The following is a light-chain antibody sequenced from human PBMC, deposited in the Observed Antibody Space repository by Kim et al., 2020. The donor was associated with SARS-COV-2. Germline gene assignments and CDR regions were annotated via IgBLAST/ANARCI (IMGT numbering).Light chain of an antibody. CDR1: QSISSW. V-gene: IGKV1-5*03. CDR3: QQYNSYPLT. J-gene: IGKJ4*01. CDR2: KAS. Sequence: DIQMTQSPSTLSASVGDRVTITCRASQSISSWLAWYQQKPGKAPKLLIYKASSLESGVTSRFSGSGSGTEFTLTISSLQPDDFATCYCQQYNSYPLTFGGGTKVDIK.